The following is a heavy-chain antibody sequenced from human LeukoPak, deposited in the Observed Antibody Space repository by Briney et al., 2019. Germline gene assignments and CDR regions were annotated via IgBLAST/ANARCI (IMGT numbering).Heavy chain of an antibody. CDR2: IHYSGST. V-gene: IGHV4-59*01. J-gene: IGHJ6*03. CDR3: ARDLQLSIFGVVMKYYYYYMDV. Sequence: PSQTLSLTCTVSAGSISSYYWSWIRQPPGKGLEWIGYIHYSGSTNYNPSLKSRVTISVDTSKNQFSLKLSSVTAADMAVYYCARDLQLSIFGVVMKYYYYYMDVWGKGTTVTVSS. D-gene: IGHD3-3*01. CDR1: AGSISSYY.